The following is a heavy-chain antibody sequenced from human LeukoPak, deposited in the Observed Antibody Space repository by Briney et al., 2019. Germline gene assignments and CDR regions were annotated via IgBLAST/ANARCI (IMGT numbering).Heavy chain of an antibody. J-gene: IGHJ4*02. Sequence: GGSLRLSCAASGFTFSSYAMSWVRQAPGKGLEWVSAISGSGGSTYYADSVKGRFTISRDNSKNTLYLQMNSLRAEDTAVYYCAKDHRRYDFWSGYRDWGQGTLVTISS. V-gene: IGHV3-23*01. CDR1: GFTFSSYA. D-gene: IGHD3-3*01. CDR3: AKDHRRYDFWSGYRD. CDR2: ISGSGGST.